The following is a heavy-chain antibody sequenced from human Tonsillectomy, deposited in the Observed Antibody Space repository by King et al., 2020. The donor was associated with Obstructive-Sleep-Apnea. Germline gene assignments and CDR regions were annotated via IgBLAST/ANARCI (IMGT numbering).Heavy chain of an antibody. J-gene: IGHJ6*02. CDR3: ARVAAAGHDYYYGMDV. CDR1: GGSISSSSYY. D-gene: IGHD6-13*01. V-gene: IGHV4-39*07. CDR2: IFYSGST. Sequence: LQLQESGPGLVKPSETLSLTCTVSGGSISSSSYYWGWIRQPPGKGLEWIGSIFYSGSTYYNPSLKSRVTISVDTSKNQFSLKLSSVTAADTAVYYCARVAAAGHDYYYGMDVWGQGTTVTVSS.